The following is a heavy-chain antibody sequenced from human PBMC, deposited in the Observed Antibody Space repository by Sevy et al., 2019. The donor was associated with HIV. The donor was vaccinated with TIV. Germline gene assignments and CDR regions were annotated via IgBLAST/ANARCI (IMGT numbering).Heavy chain of an antibody. CDR2: TYYRSTWHK. V-gene: IGHV6-1*01. CDR1: GGTVSSDSAA. D-gene: IGHD1-20*01. CDR3: ARDHNFVLDY. Sequence: SQTLSLTCAISGGTVSSDSAAWNWIRQSPARGLEWLGRTYYRSTWHKDYATSLNSRMAITSDTSKNQFSLQLNSVTPEDTAVYYCARDHNFVLDYWGQGIVVTVSS. J-gene: IGHJ4*02.